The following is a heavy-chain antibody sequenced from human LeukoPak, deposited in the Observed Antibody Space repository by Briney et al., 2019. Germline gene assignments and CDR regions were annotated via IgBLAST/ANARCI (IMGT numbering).Heavy chain of an antibody. D-gene: IGHD2-15*01. V-gene: IGHV3-23*01. J-gene: IGHJ4*02. CDR1: GFTFSSYA. CDR2: ISGSGGST. Sequence: GSLRLSCAVSGFTFSSYAMSWVRQAPGKGLEWVSAISGSGGSTYYADSVKGRFTISRDNSKNTLYLQMNSLRAEDTAVYYCANLYCSGGSCYYGGRGYFDYWGQGTLVTVSS. CDR3: ANLYCSGGSCYYGGRGYFDY.